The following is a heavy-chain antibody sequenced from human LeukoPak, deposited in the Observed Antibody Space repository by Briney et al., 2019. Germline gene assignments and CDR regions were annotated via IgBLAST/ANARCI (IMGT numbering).Heavy chain of an antibody. V-gene: IGHV3-7*03. CDR3: VKDKSPTGGLSILDY. D-gene: IGHD2-8*02. J-gene: IGHJ4*02. Sequence: GGSLRLSCAASGFTFSTYWMGWVRQAPGKGLEWVAKIKPDGSEKDHVDSVKGRFTISRDNAKNSLYLQMSSLRAEDSALYYCVKDKSPTGGLSILDYWGQGTLVTVSS. CDR1: GFTFSTYW. CDR2: IKPDGSEK.